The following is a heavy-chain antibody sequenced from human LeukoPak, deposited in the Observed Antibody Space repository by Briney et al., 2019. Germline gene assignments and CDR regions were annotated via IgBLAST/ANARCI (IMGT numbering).Heavy chain of an antibody. CDR3: ANSDYGGNPSPIVEFDY. CDR2: IRYDGSNK. V-gene: IGHV3-30*02. CDR1: GFTFSSYG. D-gene: IGHD4-23*01. J-gene: IGHJ4*02. Sequence: GGSLRLSCAASGFTFSSYGMHWVRQAPGKGLEWVAFIRYDGSNKYYADSVKGRFTISRDNSKNTLYLQVNSLRAEDTAVYYCANSDYGGNPSPIVEFDYWGQGTLVTVSS.